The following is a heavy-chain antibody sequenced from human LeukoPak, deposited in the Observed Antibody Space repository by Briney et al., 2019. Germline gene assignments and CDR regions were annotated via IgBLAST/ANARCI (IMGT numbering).Heavy chain of an antibody. CDR2: IKSDGST. V-gene: IGHV3-74*01. CDR1: RFTFSSYW. CDR3: ARAPSEIGGYYPEYFRH. Sequence: GGSLRLSCAASRFTFSSYWMHWVRQAPGKGLVWVSRIKSDGSTRYADSVKGRFTISRDNAKNTVSLQMNSLRAEDTGVYYCARAPSEIGGYYPEYFRHWGQGTLVTVSS. D-gene: IGHD3-22*01. J-gene: IGHJ1*01.